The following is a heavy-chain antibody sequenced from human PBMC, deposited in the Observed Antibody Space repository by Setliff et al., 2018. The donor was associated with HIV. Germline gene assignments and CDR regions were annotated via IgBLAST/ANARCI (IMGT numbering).Heavy chain of an antibody. Sequence: ASVKVSCKASGYTFNNYYMHWVRQAPGQGLEWMGIINPSDNRTYYAQDFQGRVTMTGDTYTSTVYMEVSSLRSEDTAVYYCARGREKQWPVLADCLFDFWGQGTLVTVSS. V-gene: IGHV1-46*02. CDR1: GYTFNNYY. J-gene: IGHJ4*02. CDR3: ARGREKQWPVLADCLFDF. D-gene: IGHD6-19*01. CDR2: INPSDNRT.